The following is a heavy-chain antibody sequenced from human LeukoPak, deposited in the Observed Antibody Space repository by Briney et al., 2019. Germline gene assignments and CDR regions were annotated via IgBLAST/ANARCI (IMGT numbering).Heavy chain of an antibody. CDR3: ARGGGWFNDAFDI. D-gene: IGHD6-19*01. Sequence: GGSMRLSCAASGFTFSSSWMCWVRQAPGKGLEWVSVIYSGGSTYYADSVKGRFTISRDNSKNTLYLQMNSLRAEDTAVYYCARGGGWFNDAFDIWGQGTMVTVSS. CDR1: GFTFSSSW. V-gene: IGHV3-53*01. CDR2: IYSGGST. J-gene: IGHJ3*02.